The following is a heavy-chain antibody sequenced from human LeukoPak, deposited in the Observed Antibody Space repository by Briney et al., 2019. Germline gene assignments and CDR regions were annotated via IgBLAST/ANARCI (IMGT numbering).Heavy chain of an antibody. CDR3: ARGYDYSNYDIFDY. D-gene: IGHD4-11*01. CDR1: GGSFSGYY. Sequence: SETLSLTCAVYGGSFSGYYWSWIRQPPGKGLEWIGEINHSGSTNYNPSLKSRVTISVDTSKNQFSLKLSSVTAADTAVYYCARGYDYSNYDIFDYWGQGTLVTVSS. J-gene: IGHJ4*02. V-gene: IGHV4-34*01. CDR2: INHSGST.